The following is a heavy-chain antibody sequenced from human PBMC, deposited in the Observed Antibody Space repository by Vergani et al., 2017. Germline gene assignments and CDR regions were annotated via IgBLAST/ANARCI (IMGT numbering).Heavy chain of an antibody. CDR3: ARHRRRYGGYAGRELDY. V-gene: IGHV5-51*01. CDR1: GYSFTSYW. D-gene: IGHD5-12*01. Sequence: VQLVQSGAEVKKPGESLKISCKGSGYSFTSYWIGWVRQMPGKGLEWMGIIYPGDSDTRYSPSFQGQVTISADKSISTAYLQWSSLKAADTAMYYCARHRRRYGGYAGRELDYWGQGTLVTVSS. CDR2: IYPGDSDT. J-gene: IGHJ4*02.